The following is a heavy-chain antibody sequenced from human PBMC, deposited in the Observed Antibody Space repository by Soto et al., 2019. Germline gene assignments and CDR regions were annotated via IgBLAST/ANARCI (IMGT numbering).Heavy chain of an antibody. Sequence: QITLKESGPTLVKPTQTLTLTCTFSGFSLSTGGVGVGWIRQPPGKALECLALIYWDDDKHYSPSLKSRLTITKDTYKHQVVLTMTNMDPVDTATYYCARAYSSSWYVSNAFDVWGQGTMVTVSS. V-gene: IGHV2-5*02. D-gene: IGHD6-13*01. J-gene: IGHJ3*01. CDR2: IYWDDDK. CDR1: GFSLSTGGVG. CDR3: ARAYSSSWYVSNAFDV.